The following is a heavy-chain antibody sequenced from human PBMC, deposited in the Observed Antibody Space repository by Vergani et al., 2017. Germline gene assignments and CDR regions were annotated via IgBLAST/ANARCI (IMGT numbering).Heavy chain of an antibody. D-gene: IGHD3-22*01. CDR2: VFYLGTV. V-gene: IGHV4-38-2*02. J-gene: IGHJ4*01. CDR1: GVSITRGNY. Sequence: QVQLQESGPGLLKTSETLSLTCNVSGVSITRGNYWGWVRQSPGTGLEWIAGVFYLGTVYYNPSLRSRVRISIDAYNVLSLRLPSVTAADTAVYLCVRDLYSRGPFDVWGQGAMVTVSS. CDR3: VRDLYSRGPFDV.